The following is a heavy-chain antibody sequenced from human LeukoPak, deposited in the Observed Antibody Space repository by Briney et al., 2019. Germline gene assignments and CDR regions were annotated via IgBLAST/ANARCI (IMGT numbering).Heavy chain of an antibody. V-gene: IGHV4-4*07. CDR1: GGSISSYY. D-gene: IGHD3-22*01. J-gene: IGHJ3*02. CDR2: IYTSGST. CDR3: ARGTGHYYYDSSGYADDAFDI. Sequence: PSETLSLTCTVSGGSISSYYWSWIRQPAGKGLEWIGRIYTSGSTNYNPSLKSRVTMSVDTSKNQFSLKLSSVTAADTAVYYCARGTGHYYYDSSGYADDAFDIWGQGTMVTVSS.